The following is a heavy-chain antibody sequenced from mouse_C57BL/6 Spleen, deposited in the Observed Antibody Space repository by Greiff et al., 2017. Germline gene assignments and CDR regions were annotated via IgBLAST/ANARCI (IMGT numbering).Heavy chain of an antibody. D-gene: IGHD2-5*01. CDR1: GYTFTSYW. CDR3: VYSKSFAY. J-gene: IGHJ3*01. V-gene: IGHV1-50*01. CDR2: IDPSDSYT. Sequence: QVQLKEPGAELVKPGASVKLSCKASGYTFTSYWMQWVKQRPGQGLEWIGEIDPSDSYTNYNQKFKGKATLTVDTSSSTAYMQLSSLTSEDSAVYYCVYSKSFAYWGQGTLVTVSA.